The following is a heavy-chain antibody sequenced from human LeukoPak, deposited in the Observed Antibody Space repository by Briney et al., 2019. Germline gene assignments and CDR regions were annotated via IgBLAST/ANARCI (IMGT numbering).Heavy chain of an antibody. J-gene: IGHJ4*02. V-gene: IGHV3-21*01. CDR3: ARVTRGFGVYYFDY. CDR1: GDSSSSS. D-gene: IGHD3-10*01. CDR2: ISSSSSYI. Sequence: PSETLSLTCAVSGDSSSSSIYYWGWVRQPPGKGLEWVSSISSSSSYIYYADSVKGRFTISRDNAKNSLYLQMNSLRAEDTAVYYCARVTRGFGVYYFDYWGQGTLVTVSS.